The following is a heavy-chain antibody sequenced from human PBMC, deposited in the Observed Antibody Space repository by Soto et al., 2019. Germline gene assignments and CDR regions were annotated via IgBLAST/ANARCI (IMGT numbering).Heavy chain of an antibody. CDR3: ARDCRWFGELVGYYYYGMEV. CDR2: IYYSGST. D-gene: IGHD3-10*01. J-gene: IGHJ6*02. V-gene: IGHV4-30-4*01. Sequence: PSETLSLTCTVFGGSISSGDYYWSWIRQPPGKGLEWIGYIYYSGSTYYNPSLKSRVTISVDTSKNQFSLKLSSVTAADTAVYYCARDCRWFGELVGYYYYGMEVWGQGTTVTVSS. CDR1: GGSISSGDYY.